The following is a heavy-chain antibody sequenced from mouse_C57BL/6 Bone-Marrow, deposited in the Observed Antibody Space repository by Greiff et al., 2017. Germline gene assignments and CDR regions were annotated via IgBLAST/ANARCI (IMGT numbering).Heavy chain of an antibody. D-gene: IGHD2-1*01. J-gene: IGHJ4*01. CDR1: GFTFSDYG. CDR2: ISRGSSTI. V-gene: IGHV5-17*01. Sequence: EVQGVESGGGLVKPGGSLKLSCAASGFTFSDYGMHWVRQAPEKGLEWVAYISRGSSTIYYADTVKGRFTISGDNDKNTLFVQMTSLRSEDTAMYYCASVYDGNYRAMDYWGQGTSVTVSS. CDR3: ASVYDGNYRAMDY.